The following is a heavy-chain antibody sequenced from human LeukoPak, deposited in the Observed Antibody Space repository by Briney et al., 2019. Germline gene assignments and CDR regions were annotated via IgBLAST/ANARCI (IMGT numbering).Heavy chain of an antibody. V-gene: IGHV3-53*01. CDR2: IYSGGST. J-gene: IGHJ4*02. D-gene: IGHD3-10*01. Sequence: GGSLRLSCAASGFTVSSNYMSWVRQAPGKGLEWVSVIYSGGSTYYADSVKGRFTISRDNAKNSLYLQMNSLRAEDTAVYYCARDSLSGFDYWGQGTLVTVSS. CDR3: ARDSLSGFDY. CDR1: GFTVSSNY.